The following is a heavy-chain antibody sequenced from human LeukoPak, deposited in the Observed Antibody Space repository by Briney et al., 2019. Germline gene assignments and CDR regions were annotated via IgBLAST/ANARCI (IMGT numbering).Heavy chain of an antibody. V-gene: IGHV4-34*01. CDR2: INHSGST. CDR3: ARPLGSGSYFDY. D-gene: IGHD1-26*01. J-gene: IGHJ4*02. CDR1: GFTVSSNY. Sequence: PGGSLRLSCAASGFTVSSNYMSWIRQPPGKGLEWIGEINHSGSTNYNPSLKSRVTISVDTSKNQFSLKLSSVTAADTAVYYCARPLGSGSYFDYWGQGTLVTVSS.